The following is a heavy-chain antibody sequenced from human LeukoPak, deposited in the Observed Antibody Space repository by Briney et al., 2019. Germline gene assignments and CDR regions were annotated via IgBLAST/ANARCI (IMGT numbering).Heavy chain of an antibody. Sequence: PSETLSLTCTVSGGSISSSSYYWGWIRQPPGKGLEWIGTIYYSGSTYYNPSLKSRVTISVDTSKNQFSVKLSSVTAADTAVYYCARQADLISIVGVVKGYYYYMDVWGKGTTVTVSS. CDR3: ARQADLISIVGVVKGYYYYMDV. D-gene: IGHD3-3*01. J-gene: IGHJ6*03. V-gene: IGHV4-39*01. CDR2: IYYSGST. CDR1: GGSISSSSYY.